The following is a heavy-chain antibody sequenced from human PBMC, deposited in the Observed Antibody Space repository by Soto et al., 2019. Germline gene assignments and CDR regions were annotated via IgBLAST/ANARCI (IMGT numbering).Heavy chain of an antibody. CDR3: AKDTMAGDAHYDYYDYMDV. V-gene: IGHV3-9*01. CDR1: GFTFDDYA. D-gene: IGHD6-19*01. J-gene: IGHJ6*03. Sequence: EVQLVESGGGLVQPGRSLRLSCAASGFTFDDYAMNWVRQAPGKGLEWVSGISGNSGSIGYADSVKGRFTISRDNDKNSLYLQMNSLGAEDTAVYYCAKDTMAGDAHYDYYDYMDVRGKGTTVTVSS. CDR2: ISGNSGSI.